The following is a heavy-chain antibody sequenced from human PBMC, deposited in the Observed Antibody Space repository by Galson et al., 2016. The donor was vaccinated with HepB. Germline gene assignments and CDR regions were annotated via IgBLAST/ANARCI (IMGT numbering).Heavy chain of an antibody. CDR2: IYFSGST. CDR3: ARDHAWGREDGFDI. CDR1: GGSISGGGYY. V-gene: IGHV4-31*03. Sequence: TLSLTCTVSGGSISGGGYYWSWISQHPGKGLEWIGYIYFSGSTNYNPSLKSRVTISVDTSKNQFSLKLNSVTAADTAVYYCARDHAWGREDGFDIWGQGTMVTVSS. D-gene: IGHD7-27*01. J-gene: IGHJ3*02.